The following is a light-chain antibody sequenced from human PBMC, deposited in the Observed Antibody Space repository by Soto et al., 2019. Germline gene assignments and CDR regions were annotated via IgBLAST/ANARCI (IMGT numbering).Light chain of an antibody. V-gene: IGKV3-11*01. CDR3: QQRSNWPRT. CDR1: QSVSSY. CDR2: DAS. J-gene: IGKJ2*01. Sequence: EIVLTQSPATLSLSPGERATLSCRASQSVSSYLAWYQQKPGQAPRLLIYDASNRATGIPARFSGSGAGTDFPLTISRLEPEDFAVYCCQQRSNWPRTFGQGTKLEIK.